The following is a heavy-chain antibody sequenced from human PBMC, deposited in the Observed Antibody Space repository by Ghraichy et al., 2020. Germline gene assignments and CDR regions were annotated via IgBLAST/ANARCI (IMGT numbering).Heavy chain of an antibody. V-gene: IGHV3-48*01. Sequence: GSLRLSCAASGFTFSSYSMNWVRQAPGKGLEWVSYISSSSSTIYYADSVKGRFTISRDNAKNSLYLQMNSLRAEDTAVYYCARSVTTLKDAFDIWGQGTMVTVSS. CDR3: ARSVTTLKDAFDI. CDR1: GFTFSSYS. D-gene: IGHD4-17*01. J-gene: IGHJ3*02. CDR2: ISSSSSTI.